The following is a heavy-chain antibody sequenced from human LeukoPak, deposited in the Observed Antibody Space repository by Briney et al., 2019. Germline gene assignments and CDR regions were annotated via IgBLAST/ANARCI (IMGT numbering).Heavy chain of an antibody. CDR1: GFTFSSYA. CDR3: AKQKGSCRGGSCYYSDY. Sequence: GGSLTLSWAASGFTFSSYAMSWVRQAAGKGLEWVSTLSGSGASTSYADSVKGRFTISTDNSKNTLYLQMNSLRAEDTARYSCAKQKGSCRGGSCYYSDYWGKGTLVTVSS. CDR2: LSGSGAST. V-gene: IGHV3-23*01. J-gene: IGHJ4*02. D-gene: IGHD2-15*01.